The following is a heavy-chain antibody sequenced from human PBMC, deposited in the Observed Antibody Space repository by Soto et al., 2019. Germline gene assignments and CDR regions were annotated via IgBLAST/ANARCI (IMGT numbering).Heavy chain of an antibody. CDR2: ISYDGSTK. Sequence: QGQLVESGGGVVQPGRSLRLSCAAPGFTFSNYVMHWVRQAPGKVLEWGAIISYDGSTKYYAYSVKGRFTISRDNSKNTLYLQMSSLRAEDTAVYYCAKDAGPTYHDILLGFYGHCDSWGRGTLVTVSS. D-gene: IGHD3-9*01. V-gene: IGHV3-30-3*01. CDR1: GFTFSNYV. CDR3: AKDAGPTYHDILLGFYGHCDS. J-gene: IGHJ4*02.